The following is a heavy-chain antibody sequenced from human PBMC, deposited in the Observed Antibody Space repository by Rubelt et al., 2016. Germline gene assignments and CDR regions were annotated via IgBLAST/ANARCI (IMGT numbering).Heavy chain of an antibody. Sequence: RGGSTYYADSVKGRFTISRDNSKNTLYLQMNSLRAEDTAVYYCAKGRGSRFLEWLEDYWGQGTLVTVSS. D-gene: IGHD3-3*01. V-gene: IGHV3-23*01. CDR3: AKGRGSRFLEWLEDY. CDR2: RGGST. J-gene: IGHJ4*02.